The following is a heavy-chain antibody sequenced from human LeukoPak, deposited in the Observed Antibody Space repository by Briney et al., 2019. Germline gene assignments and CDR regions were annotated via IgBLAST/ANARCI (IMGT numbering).Heavy chain of an antibody. CDR3: ARARTYCGGDCSYFDY. Sequence: ASVKVSCKASGYTFTGYYMHWVRQAPGQGLEWMGWMNPNSGATNYAQKFQGRVTMTRDTSISTAYMELSRLRSDDTAVYYCARARTYCGGDCSYFDYWGQGTLVTVSS. D-gene: IGHD2-21*02. CDR1: GYTFTGYY. CDR2: MNPNSGAT. V-gene: IGHV1-2*02. J-gene: IGHJ4*02.